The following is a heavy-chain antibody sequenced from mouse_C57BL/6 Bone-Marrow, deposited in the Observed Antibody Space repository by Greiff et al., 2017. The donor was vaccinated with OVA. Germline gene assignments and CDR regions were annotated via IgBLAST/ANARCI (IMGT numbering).Heavy chain of an antibody. D-gene: IGHD2-1*01. J-gene: IGHJ3*01. V-gene: IGHV14-4*01. CDR1: GFNIKDDY. CDR3: TGGNYAWFAY. CDR2: IDPENGDT. Sequence: EVQGVESGAELVRPGASVKLSCTASGFNIKDDYMHWVKQRPEQGLEWIGWIDPENGDTEYASKFQGKATITADTSSNTAYLQLSSLTSEDTAVYYCTGGNYAWFAYWGQGTLVTVSA.